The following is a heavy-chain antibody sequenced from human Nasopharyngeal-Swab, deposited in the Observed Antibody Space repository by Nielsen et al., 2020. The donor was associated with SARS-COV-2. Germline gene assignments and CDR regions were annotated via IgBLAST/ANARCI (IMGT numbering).Heavy chain of an antibody. Sequence: GESLKISCAASGFTFSSYGMHWVRQAPGKGLGMVAVIPYDGSNKYYGNSLKGRFTISRDNYKTTLYLQMNSLGAEDTAVYYCAKDVGFGGYYYDYWGQGTLVTVSS. V-gene: IGHV3-30*18. D-gene: IGHD3-22*01. CDR1: GFTFSSYG. CDR2: IPYDGSNK. J-gene: IGHJ4*02. CDR3: AKDVGFGGYYYDY.